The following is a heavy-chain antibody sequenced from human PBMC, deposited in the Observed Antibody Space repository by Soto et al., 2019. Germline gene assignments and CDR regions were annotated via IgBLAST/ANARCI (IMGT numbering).Heavy chain of an antibody. CDR3: ARAAYNSGPGY. V-gene: IGHV3-48*01. Sequence: EVHLVESGGGLVEPGGSLRLSCAASGFTFSSYSMNWVRQAPGKGLEWVSYISPSSGNIHDADSVKGRFTISRDNAKNSLYLQMDSLRGEDTAVYYCARAAYNSGPGYWGQGTLVTVSS. CDR1: GFTFSSYS. J-gene: IGHJ4*02. CDR2: ISPSSGNI. D-gene: IGHD5-12*01.